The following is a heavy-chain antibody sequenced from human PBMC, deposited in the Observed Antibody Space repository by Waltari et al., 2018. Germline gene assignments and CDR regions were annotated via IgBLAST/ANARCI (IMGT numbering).Heavy chain of an antibody. J-gene: IGHJ4*02. CDR1: GFTFSSYW. CDR3: ASAYYDILD. V-gene: IGHV3-74*01. CDR2: INSDGSTI. Sequence: SGFTFSSYWMHWVRQAPGKGLVWVSRINSDGSTISYADSVKGRFTISRDNAKNTLYLQMNSLSAEDTAVYYCASAYYDILDWGQGTLVTVSS. D-gene: IGHD3-9*01.